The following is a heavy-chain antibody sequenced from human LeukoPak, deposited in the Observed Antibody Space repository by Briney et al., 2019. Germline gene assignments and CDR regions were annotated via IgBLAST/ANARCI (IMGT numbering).Heavy chain of an antibody. CDR3: ARLGTGWYLFDY. Sequence: SETLSLTCTVSGGTINNHYWIWIRQPPGKGLEWIGYIYDSGSTNYNPSLKSRVTISVDMSKNQFSLKLNSVTTADTAVYYCARLGTGWYLFDYWGQGTLVAVSS. D-gene: IGHD6-19*01. CDR2: IYDSGST. V-gene: IGHV4-59*11. CDR1: GGTINNHY. J-gene: IGHJ4*02.